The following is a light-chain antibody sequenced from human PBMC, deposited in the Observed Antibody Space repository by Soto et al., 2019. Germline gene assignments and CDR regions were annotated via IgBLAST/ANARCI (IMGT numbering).Light chain of an antibody. CDR2: RNN. CDR3: AAWDGSLSAVV. CDR1: SSNFGSNY. J-gene: IGLJ2*01. V-gene: IGLV1-47*01. Sequence: QSVLTQPPSASGTPGQRVTISCSGSSSNFGSNYVYWYQQLPGTAPKLLIYRNNQRPSGVPDRFSGSKSGTSASLAISGLRSEDEADYYCAAWDGSLSAVVFGGGTKLTVL.